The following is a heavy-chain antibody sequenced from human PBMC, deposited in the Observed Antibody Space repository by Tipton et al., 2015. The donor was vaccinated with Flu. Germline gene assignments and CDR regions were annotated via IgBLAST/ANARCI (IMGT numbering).Heavy chain of an antibody. Sequence: TLSLTCNVSGGSLSGYYWSWIRQPAGKGLEWIGRIYTSGSTKYNPSLKSRLSMSVDTSKNQFPLKLTSVTAADTAVYYCARGSGSGTYVIFDFWGQGTLVTVSS. V-gene: IGHV4-4*07. J-gene: IGHJ4*02. D-gene: IGHD3-10*01. CDR2: IYTSGST. CDR3: ARGSGSGTYVIFDF. CDR1: GGSLSGYY.